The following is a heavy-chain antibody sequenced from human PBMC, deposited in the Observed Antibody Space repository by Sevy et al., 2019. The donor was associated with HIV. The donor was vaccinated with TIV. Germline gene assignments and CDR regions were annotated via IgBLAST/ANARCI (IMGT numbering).Heavy chain of an antibody. V-gene: IGHV1-24*01. CDR1: GYTLTKLS. CDR3: ATVGLRYFSGSSSYQGDWFDP. J-gene: IGHJ5*02. CDR2: FDPQDVKT. D-gene: IGHD2-15*01. Sequence: ASVKVSCKVSGYTLTKLSIDWVRQAPGKALEWMGEFDPQDVKTISSQRFQGRLTMTVDTSTDTAYMELSSLTSEDTAVYYCATVGLRYFSGSSSYQGDWFDPWGQGILVTVSS.